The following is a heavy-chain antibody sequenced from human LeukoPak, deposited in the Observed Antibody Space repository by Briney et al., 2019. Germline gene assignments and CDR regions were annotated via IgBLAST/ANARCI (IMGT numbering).Heavy chain of an antibody. CDR1: GGSISSHF. Sequence: SETLSLTCTVSGGSISSHFWSWIRQPPGKGLEWIGYIYHSGGTNYNPSLMSRVTISVDTSKTQFSLKLSSVTAADTAVYYCAIRYSSSWYSGAFDIWGQGTMVTVSS. D-gene: IGHD6-13*01. J-gene: IGHJ3*02. CDR3: AIRYSSSWYSGAFDI. CDR2: IYHSGGT. V-gene: IGHV4-59*08.